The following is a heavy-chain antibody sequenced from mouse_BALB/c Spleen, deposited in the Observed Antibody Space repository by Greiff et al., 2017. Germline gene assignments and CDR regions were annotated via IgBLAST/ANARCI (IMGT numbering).Heavy chain of an antibody. CDR2: ISYSGST. CDR1: GYSITSDYA. V-gene: IGHV3-2*02. Sequence: EVHLVESGPGLVKPSQSLSLTCTVTGYSITSDYAWNWIRQFPGNKLEWMGYISYSGSTSYNPSLKSRISITRDTSKNQFFLQLNSVTTEDTATYYCARQLGLRRGYYAMDYWGQGTSVTVSS. D-gene: IGHD3-1*01. CDR3: ARQLGLRRGYYAMDY. J-gene: IGHJ4*01.